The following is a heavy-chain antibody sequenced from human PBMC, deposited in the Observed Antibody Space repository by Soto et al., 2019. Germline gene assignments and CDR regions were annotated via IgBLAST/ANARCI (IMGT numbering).Heavy chain of an antibody. Sequence: GGSLRLSCAASGFTFSGSAMHWVRQASGKGLEWVGRIRSKANSYATAYAASVKGRFTISRDDSKNTAYLQMNSLKTEDTAVYYCTRLEDIVTYYYYYYMDVWGKGTTVTVSS. D-gene: IGHD2-15*01. CDR1: GFTFSGSA. CDR2: IRSKANSYAT. J-gene: IGHJ6*03. V-gene: IGHV3-73*01. CDR3: TRLEDIVTYYYYYYMDV.